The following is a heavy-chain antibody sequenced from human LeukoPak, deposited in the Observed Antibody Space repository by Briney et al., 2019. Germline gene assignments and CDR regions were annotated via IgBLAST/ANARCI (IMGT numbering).Heavy chain of an antibody. CDR1: GGSFSSYY. CDR2: IYSRVYSGGGST. CDR3: ARLTRLGYHYNTSGFYFDY. V-gene: IGHV4-4*07. J-gene: IGHJ4*02. Sequence: SETLSLTCTVSGGSFSSYYWSWIRQPAGKELEWIGRIYSRVYSGGGSTNYNPSLKSRVTMSVDTSKNQFSLKLISVTAADTAVYYCARLTRLGYHYNTSGFYFDYWGQGALVTVSS. D-gene: IGHD3-22*01.